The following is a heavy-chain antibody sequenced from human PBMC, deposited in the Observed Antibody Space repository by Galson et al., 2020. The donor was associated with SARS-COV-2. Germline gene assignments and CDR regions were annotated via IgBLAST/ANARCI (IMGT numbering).Heavy chain of an antibody. CDR1: GFPFSSYT. V-gene: IGHV3-30-3*01. Sequence: TGGSLRLSCAVSGFPFSSYTIHWVRQAPGKGLEWVAIISYDGSKEYYADSVKGRFTISSDNSKTTVYLQMNSLRPEDTAVYYCAPLGGGVVDHWGQGTLVIVSS. CDR3: APLGGGVVDH. J-gene: IGHJ4*02. D-gene: IGHD3-3*01. CDR2: ISYDGSKE.